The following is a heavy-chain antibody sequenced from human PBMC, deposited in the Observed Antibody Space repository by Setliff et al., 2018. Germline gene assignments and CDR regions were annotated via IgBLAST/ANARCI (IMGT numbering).Heavy chain of an antibody. V-gene: IGHV4-34*01. D-gene: IGHD2-15*01. CDR1: GASFSDYY. CDR2: INHSGST. CDR3: ASEGGPEADAFDI. Sequence: SETLSLTCTVYGASFSDYYWGWIRQPPGKGLEWIGEINHSGSTNYNPSLTSRVTISVDTSKNQFSLKVTSVTAADTAVYYCASEGGPEADAFDIWGQGTMVTVSS. J-gene: IGHJ3*02.